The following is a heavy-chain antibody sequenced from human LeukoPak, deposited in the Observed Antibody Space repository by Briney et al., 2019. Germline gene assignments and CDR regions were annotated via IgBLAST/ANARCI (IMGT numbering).Heavy chain of an antibody. CDR1: GFTFSSYA. CDR2: ISGSGGST. CDR3: ANSIGAPGSYVPQFDY. J-gene: IGHJ4*02. D-gene: IGHD1-26*01. V-gene: IGHV3-23*01. Sequence: GGSLRLSCAASGFTFSSYAMSWVRQAPGKGLEWVSAISGSGGSTYYADSVKGRFTISRDNPKNTLYLQMNSLRAEDTAVYYCANSIGAPGSYVPQFDYWGQGTLVTVSS.